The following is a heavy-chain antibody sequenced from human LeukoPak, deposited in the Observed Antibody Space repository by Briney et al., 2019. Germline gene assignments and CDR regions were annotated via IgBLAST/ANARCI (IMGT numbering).Heavy chain of an antibody. CDR2: INPNSGGT. V-gene: IGHV1-2*02. CDR1: VYTFTVYS. J-gene: IGHJ4*02. Sequence: ASVKVSCKASVYTFTVYSMHWLRQAPGQGLEWMGWINPNSGGTSYAHNFQGRVTMTRDTSISAVYVELSRLRSDDTAVYFCARSGWFGELSDYWGEGTLVTVSS. D-gene: IGHD3-10*01. CDR3: ARSGWFGELSDY.